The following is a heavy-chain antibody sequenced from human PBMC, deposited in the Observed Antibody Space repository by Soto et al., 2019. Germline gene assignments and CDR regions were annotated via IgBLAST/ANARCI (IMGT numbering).Heavy chain of an antibody. J-gene: IGHJ4*02. CDR2: THYSGST. V-gene: IGHV4-59*01. CDR3: ARTLYSYGPRFDY. D-gene: IGHD5-18*01. CDR1: GSSINTYY. Sequence: PSETLYLTGNGAGSSINTYYWSWIRQPPGKGLEWIGYTHYSGSTNYNPSLKSRVTISVDTSKNQFSLKLSSVTAADTAVYYCARTLYSYGPRFDYWGQGTLVTVSS.